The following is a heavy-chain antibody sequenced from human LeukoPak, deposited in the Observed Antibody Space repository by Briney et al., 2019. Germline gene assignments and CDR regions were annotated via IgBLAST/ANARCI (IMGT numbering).Heavy chain of an antibody. J-gene: IGHJ5*02. CDR1: GLTFNSYW. CDR2: INGDASNT. Sequence: GGSLRPSCAASGLTFNSYWMHWVRQVAGRGLVWVARINGDASNTTYADSVKGRFTISRDNAKNTLYLQMNSLRVDDTAVYYCARAMPHDNWFDPWGQGSLVTVSS. D-gene: IGHD2-2*01. CDR3: ARAMPHDNWFDP. V-gene: IGHV3-74*03.